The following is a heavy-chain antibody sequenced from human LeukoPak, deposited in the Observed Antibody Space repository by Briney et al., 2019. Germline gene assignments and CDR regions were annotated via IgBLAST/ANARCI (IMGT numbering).Heavy chain of an antibody. D-gene: IGHD2-2*01. CDR3: ARQDCSSASCRYHFDY. CDR2: IYPADSDT. V-gene: IGHV5-51*01. Sequence: GESLKISCKGSGYSFTTDWISWVRQMPGKGLEWMGIIYPADSDTKYSPSFQGQVTISADKSISTSYLQWSSLKASDTAIYYCARQDCSSASCRYHFDYWGQGTLVTVSS. J-gene: IGHJ4*02. CDR1: GYSFTTDW.